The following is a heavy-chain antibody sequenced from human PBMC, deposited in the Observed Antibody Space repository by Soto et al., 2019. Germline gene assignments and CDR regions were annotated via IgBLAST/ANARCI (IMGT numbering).Heavy chain of an antibody. V-gene: IGHV3-23*01. CDR1: GFTFSSYA. CDR3: AKLGGSGSMFDY. J-gene: IGHJ4*02. CDR2: ISGSGGST. D-gene: IGHD3-10*01. Sequence: EVQLLESGGGLVQPGGSLRLSCAASGFTFSSYAMSWVRQAPGKGLEWVSAISGSGGSTYYADSVKGQFTISRDNSKNTLYLQMNSLRAEDTAVYYCAKLGGSGSMFDYWGQGTLVTVSS.